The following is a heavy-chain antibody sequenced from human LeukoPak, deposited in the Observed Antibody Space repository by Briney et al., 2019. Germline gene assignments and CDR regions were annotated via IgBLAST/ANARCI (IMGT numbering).Heavy chain of an antibody. CDR2: FSGSGGDT. Sequence: HPGGSLRLSCAASGFTFSSYAMSWVRQAPGKGLEWVSAFSGSGGDTYYADSVKGRFTISRDNSKNTLYLQMNSLRAEDTAVYYCAPSPPRPYSSSWYPDYWGQGTLVTVSS. D-gene: IGHD6-13*01. CDR3: APSPPRPYSSSWYPDY. CDR1: GFTFSSYA. J-gene: IGHJ4*02. V-gene: IGHV3-23*01.